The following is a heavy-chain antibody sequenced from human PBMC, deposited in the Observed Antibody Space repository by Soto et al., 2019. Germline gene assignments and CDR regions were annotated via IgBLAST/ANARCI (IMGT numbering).Heavy chain of an antibody. CDR3: AKHRGFVAGPLDS. V-gene: IGHV3-23*01. J-gene: IGHJ4*02. CDR2: ISGNVGSTT. Sequence: EVQLLESGGGLAQPGGSLRLSCAVSGITFTNYAMGWVRQAPGKGLEWVSGISGNVGSTTHYADSVKGRFTISSDNSKNILFLQMNSLRAEDTAVYYCAKHRGFVAGPLDSWGQGTLVIVSS. D-gene: IGHD6-19*01. CDR1: GITFTNYA.